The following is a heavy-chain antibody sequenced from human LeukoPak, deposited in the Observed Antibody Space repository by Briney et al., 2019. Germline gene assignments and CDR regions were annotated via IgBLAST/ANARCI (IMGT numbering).Heavy chain of an antibody. CDR3: ARHLGYCSSTSCSARSNWFDP. V-gene: IGHV4-38-2*01. Sequence: PSETLSLTCAVSGYSISSGYYWGWIRQPPGKGLEWIGGIYHSGSTYYNPSLKSRVTISVDTSKNQFSLKLSSVTAADTAVYYCARHLGYCSSTSCSARSNWFDPWGQGTLVTVSS. CDR2: IYHSGST. CDR1: GYSISSGYY. D-gene: IGHD2-2*01. J-gene: IGHJ5*02.